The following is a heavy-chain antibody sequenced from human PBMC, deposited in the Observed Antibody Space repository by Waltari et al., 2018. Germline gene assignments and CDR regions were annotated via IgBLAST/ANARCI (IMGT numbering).Heavy chain of an antibody. Sequence: QLQLQESGPGLVKPSETLSLTCTVPGGSISSSSYYWGWIRQPPGKGLEWIGSIYYSGSTYYNPSLKSRVTISVDTSKNQFSLKLSSVTAADTAVYYCARHRLYVWGVNLYYFDYWGQGTLVTVSS. CDR2: IYYSGST. J-gene: IGHJ4*02. D-gene: IGHD3-16*01. CDR1: GGSISSSSYY. CDR3: ARHRLYVWGVNLYYFDY. V-gene: IGHV4-39*01.